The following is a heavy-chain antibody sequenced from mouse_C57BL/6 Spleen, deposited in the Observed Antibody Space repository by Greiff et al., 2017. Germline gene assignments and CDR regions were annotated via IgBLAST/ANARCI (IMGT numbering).Heavy chain of an antibody. CDR2: INPNNGGT. CDR3: ARWYDYRYYYAMDY. D-gene: IGHD2-4*01. J-gene: IGHJ4*01. V-gene: IGHV1-22*01. Sequence: VQLQQSGPELVKPGASVKMSCKASGYTFTDYNMHWVKQSHGKSLEWIGYINPNNGGTSYNQKFKGKATLPVNKSSSTAYMELRSLTSDDSAVYYCARWYDYRYYYAMDYWGQGTSVTVSS. CDR1: GYTFTDYN.